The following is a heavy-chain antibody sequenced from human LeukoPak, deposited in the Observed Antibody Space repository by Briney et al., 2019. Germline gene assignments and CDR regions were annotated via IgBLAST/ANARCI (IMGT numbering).Heavy chain of an antibody. J-gene: IGHJ4*02. CDR1: GFTFSDYY. D-gene: IGHD6-19*01. V-gene: IGHV3-11*04. CDR3: ARDGRKAVAGSGDY. Sequence: GGSLRLSCAASGFTFSDYYMSWIRQAPGEGLGWVSYISSSGGTIYYADSVKGRFTISRDNAKNSLYLQMNSLRAEDTAVYYCARDGRKAVAGSGDYWGQGTLVTVSS. CDR2: ISSSGGTI.